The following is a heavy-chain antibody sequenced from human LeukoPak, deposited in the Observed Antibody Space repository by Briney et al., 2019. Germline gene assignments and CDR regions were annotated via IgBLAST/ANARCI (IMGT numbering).Heavy chain of an antibody. D-gene: IGHD4/OR15-4a*01. CDR3: ARLTTPVSAWFDP. Sequence: PLSLTCTVSGGSISIGDYYWTWIRQHPGKGPEWIGHISYSGSTYYNPSRKIPIIISVDTSKNYFSLKLSSVTAADTAVYYCARLTTPVSAWFDPWGQGTVVTVSS. CDR2: ISYSGST. CDR1: GGSISIGDYY. J-gene: IGHJ5*02. V-gene: IGHV4-31*01.